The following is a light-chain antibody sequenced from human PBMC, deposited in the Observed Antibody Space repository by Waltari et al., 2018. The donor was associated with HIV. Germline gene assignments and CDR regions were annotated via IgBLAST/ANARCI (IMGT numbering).Light chain of an antibody. CDR2: ATP. Sequence: QSVLTQPPSVSGAPGQRVTISCTGSSPNIGAGNDVHWYQLLPGTAPKLLIYATPIRPSGVPDRFSGSKSGTSASLAITGLQAEDEADYFCQSFDSSLSGSRVFGGGTKLTVL. V-gene: IGLV1-40*01. J-gene: IGLJ3*02. CDR3: QSFDSSLSGSRV. CDR1: SPNIGAGND.